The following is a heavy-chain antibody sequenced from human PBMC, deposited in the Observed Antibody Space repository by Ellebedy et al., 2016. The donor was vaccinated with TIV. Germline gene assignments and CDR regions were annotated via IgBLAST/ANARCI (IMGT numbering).Heavy chain of an antibody. CDR2: IYPTDSDT. V-gene: IGHV5-51*01. CDR1: GYTFTNYW. Sequence: GESLKISCKASGYTFTNYWIGWVRQMPGKGLEWMGIIYPTDSDTRYRPSFQGRVTISVDKSISTAYLQWSSLKASDTAMFYCARGRVATTGWAYFDYWGQGTLVTVSS. D-gene: IGHD1-26*01. CDR3: ARGRVATTGWAYFDY. J-gene: IGHJ4*02.